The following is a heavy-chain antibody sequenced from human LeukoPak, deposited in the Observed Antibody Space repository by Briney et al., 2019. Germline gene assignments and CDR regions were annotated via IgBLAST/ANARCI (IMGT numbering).Heavy chain of an antibody. CDR2: ISGSGGST. CDR3: AKGFRGYSGYVSKPFDY. CDR1: GFTISSYA. D-gene: IGHD5-12*01. J-gene: IGHJ4*02. V-gene: IGHV3-23*01. Sequence: GGSLRLSCAASGFTISSYAMSWVRQAPGKGLEWVSAISGSGGSTYYADSVKGRFTISRDNSKNTLYLQMNSLRAEDTAVYYCAKGFRGYSGYVSKPFDYWGQGTLVTVSS.